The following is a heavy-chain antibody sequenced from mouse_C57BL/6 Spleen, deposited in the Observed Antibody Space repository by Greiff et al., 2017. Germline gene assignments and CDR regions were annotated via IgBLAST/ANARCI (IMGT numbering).Heavy chain of an antibody. CDR2: IHPNSGST. V-gene: IGHV1-64*01. CDR3: AGPRYDYAYWYFDV. CDR1: GYTFTSYW. D-gene: IGHD2-4*01. Sequence: QVQLQQPGAELVKPGASVKLSCKASGYTFTSYWMHWVKQRPGQGLEWIGMIHPNSGSTNYNEKFKRKATLTVDKSSSTAYMQLSSLTSEDSAVYYCAGPRYDYAYWYFDVWGTGTTVTVSS. J-gene: IGHJ1*03.